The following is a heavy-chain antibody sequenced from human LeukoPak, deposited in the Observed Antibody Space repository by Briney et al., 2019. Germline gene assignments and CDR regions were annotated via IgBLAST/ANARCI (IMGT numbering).Heavy chain of an antibody. CDR2: VNADSGTT. V-gene: IGHV3-48*04. CDR3: ARGDPIVATVDY. Sequence: GGSLRLSCTASGYSFSGYSMNWVRQAPGKGLEWVSYVNADSGTTDYADSVKGRFTISRDNAKNSLYLQLNSLRAEDTAVYYCARGDPIVATVDYWGQGTLVTVSS. J-gene: IGHJ4*02. CDR1: GYSFSGYS. D-gene: IGHD5-12*01.